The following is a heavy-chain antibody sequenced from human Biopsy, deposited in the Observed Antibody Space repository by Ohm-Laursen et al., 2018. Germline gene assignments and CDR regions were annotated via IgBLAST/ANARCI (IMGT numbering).Heavy chain of an antibody. CDR2: MYNRGST. CDR1: AASVSGGTFY. V-gene: IGHV4-61*01. Sequence: GTLSLTCSVSAASVSGGTFYWRWVPPPPGKGLGGDGYMYNRGSTNYSPSLKRRVTILLDTSKNQFSLKLSSVTVADTAVYYCAREFYGNGMDVWGQETTVTVS. J-gene: IGHJ6*02. D-gene: IGHD4-17*01. CDR3: AREFYGNGMDV.